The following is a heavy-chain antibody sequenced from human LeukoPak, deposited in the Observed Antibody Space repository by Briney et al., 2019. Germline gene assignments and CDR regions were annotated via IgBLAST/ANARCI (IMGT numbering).Heavy chain of an antibody. CDR3: AREGGGPRWLDP. J-gene: IGHJ5*02. Sequence: SETLSLTCTVSGGSISSYYWSWIRQPAGKGLEWIGRINTSGHGHYNPSLRSRVTTSVDTSKNQFSLNLSSVTAADTAVYYCAREGGGPRWLDPWGQGTLVTLSS. CDR2: INTSGHG. V-gene: IGHV4-4*07. D-gene: IGHD6-25*01. CDR1: GGSISSYY.